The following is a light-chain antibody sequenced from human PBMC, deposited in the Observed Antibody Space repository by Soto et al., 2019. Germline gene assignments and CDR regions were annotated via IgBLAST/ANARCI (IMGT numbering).Light chain of an antibody. CDR1: QSVSSY. CDR2: DAS. CDR3: QQYGSSPPELT. V-gene: IGKV3-20*01. Sequence: IHSPTTKTEPPRQRATLCCRQLQSVSSYLAWYQQKPRHAPRLLIYDASSRATGIPDRFSGSGSATDFTLTISRLEPEDFAVYYCQQYGSSPPELTFGGGTKVDI. J-gene: IGKJ4*01.